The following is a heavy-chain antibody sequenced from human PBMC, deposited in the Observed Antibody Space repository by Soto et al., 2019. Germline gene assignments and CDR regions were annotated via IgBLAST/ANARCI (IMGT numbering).Heavy chain of an antibody. CDR2: TYYRSKWKT. J-gene: IGHJ5*01. CDR3: VRLRGHSWLDS. Sequence: QVQLQQSGPGLVKPSQTLSLTCAISGDSVSSTSATWDWIRQSTSRGLEWLGRTYYRSKWKTDYAVSAQARXTXNPXTSKNQLSQQLNSVTPDDTAVYYCVRLRGHSWLDSWGQGILVTVSS. CDR1: GDSVSSTSAT. V-gene: IGHV6-1*01.